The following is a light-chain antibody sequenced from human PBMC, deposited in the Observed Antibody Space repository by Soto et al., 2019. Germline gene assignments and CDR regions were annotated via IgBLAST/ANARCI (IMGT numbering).Light chain of an antibody. Sequence: MTQSPSSLSASVGDRVTITCQASQNINNYLDWYQQKPGQAPRLLIYGASTRATGIPARFSGSGSGTDFTLTISRLESEDFAVYYCQRYGSSPPHTFGQGTKVDIK. V-gene: IGKV3-15*01. J-gene: IGKJ2*01. CDR2: GAS. CDR1: QNINNY. CDR3: QRYGSSPPHT.